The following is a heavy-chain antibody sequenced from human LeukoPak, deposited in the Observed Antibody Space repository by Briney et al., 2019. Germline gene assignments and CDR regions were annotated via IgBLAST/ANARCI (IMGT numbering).Heavy chain of an antibody. D-gene: IGHD5-24*01. CDR1: GYTFTGYD. V-gene: IGHV1-8*01. J-gene: IGHJ4*02. Sequence: ASVKVSCKTSGYTFTGYDINWVRQAAGQGFEWMGWMHPNSGDTGYAHNLQGRITITRDSSTATVFMELSSLRSEGTAVYYCARTRPPRDGYNSGLPTDWGQGTLVTVSS. CDR2: MHPNSGDT. CDR3: ARTRPPRDGYNSGLPTD.